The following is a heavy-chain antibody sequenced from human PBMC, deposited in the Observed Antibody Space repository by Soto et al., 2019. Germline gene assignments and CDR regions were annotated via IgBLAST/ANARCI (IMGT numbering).Heavy chain of an antibody. CDR3: ARGNQYYYGSGSYYNNWFDP. CDR2: INHSGST. Sequence: ETLSLTCAVYGGSFSGYYCSWIRQPPGKGLEWIGEINHSGSTNYNPSLKSRVTISVDTSKNQFSLKLSSVTAADTAVYYCARGNQYYYGSGSYYNNWFDPWGQGTLVTVSS. J-gene: IGHJ5*02. V-gene: IGHV4-34*01. D-gene: IGHD3-10*01. CDR1: GGSFSGYY.